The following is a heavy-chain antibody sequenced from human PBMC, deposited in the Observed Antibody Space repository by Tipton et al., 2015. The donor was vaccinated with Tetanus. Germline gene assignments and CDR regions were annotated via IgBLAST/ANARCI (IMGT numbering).Heavy chain of an antibody. D-gene: IGHD3-10*01. Sequence: QLVQSGPEVKKPGASVKVSCKASGYIFTSYYIHWVRQAPGQGLEWMGIVNPSAGSTSYAQNFQGRVTMTRDTSTSTVYMELSSLRSEDTAVYYCARELRSVGVVDYWGQGTLATVSS. CDR1: GYIFTSYY. V-gene: IGHV1-46*01. CDR2: VNPSAGST. J-gene: IGHJ4*02. CDR3: ARELRSVGVVDY.